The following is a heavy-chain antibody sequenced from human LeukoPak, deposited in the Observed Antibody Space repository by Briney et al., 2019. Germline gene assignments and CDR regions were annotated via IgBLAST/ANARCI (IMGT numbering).Heavy chain of an antibody. CDR1: GFTSSSYA. Sequence: GGSLRLSCAASGFTSSSYAMSWVRQAPGKGLEWVSAISGSGGSTYYADSVKGRFTISRDNSKNTLYLQMNSLRAEDTAVYYCARRIVVVTATYDYWGQGTLVTVSS. CDR3: ARRIVVVTATYDY. J-gene: IGHJ4*02. V-gene: IGHV3-23*01. CDR2: ISGSGGST. D-gene: IGHD2-21*02.